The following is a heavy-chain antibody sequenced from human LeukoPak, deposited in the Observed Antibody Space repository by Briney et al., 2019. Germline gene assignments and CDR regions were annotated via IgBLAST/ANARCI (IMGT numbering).Heavy chain of an antibody. CDR3: ARSPERLGQGYLDS. Sequence: PGGSQRLPCAASGFTFSSYSMHWVRQAPGKGLEWLTLISYHGSNKDYTDSVRGRFTISRDNSKNTVFLQMNSLRTEDTAVYFCARSPERLGQGYLDSWGQGTLVTVSS. D-gene: IGHD3/OR15-3a*01. V-gene: IGHV3-30*04. CDR1: GFTFSSYS. CDR2: ISYHGSNK. J-gene: IGHJ4*02.